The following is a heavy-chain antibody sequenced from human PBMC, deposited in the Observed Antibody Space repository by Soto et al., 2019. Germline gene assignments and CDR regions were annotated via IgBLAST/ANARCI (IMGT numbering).Heavy chain of an antibody. CDR1: GYTFTSYA. CDR2: INAGNGNT. J-gene: IGHJ6*02. CDR3: ERGLGPHGMDV. Sequence: ASVKVSCKASGYTFTSYAMHWVRQAPGQRLEWMGWINAGNGNTKYSQKFQGRVTITRDTSXSTAYMELSSLRSEDTAVYYCERGLGPHGMDVWGQGTTVTVSS. V-gene: IGHV1-3*01. D-gene: IGHD5-12*01.